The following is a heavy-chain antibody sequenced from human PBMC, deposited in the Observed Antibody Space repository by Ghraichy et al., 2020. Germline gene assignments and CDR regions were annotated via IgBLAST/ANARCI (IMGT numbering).Heavy chain of an antibody. Sequence: SQTLSLTCTVSGGSISSSTYYWGWIRQPPGKGLECIGTFYYNGSTYYNPSLKSRVTISVDTSKNQFSLKLSSVTAADTAVFYCARAMRTGDFGRGWFDPWGQGTLVTVSS. J-gene: IGHJ5*02. CDR2: FYYNGST. CDR3: ARAMRTGDFGRGWFDP. V-gene: IGHV4-39*01. D-gene: IGHD2-21*02. CDR1: GGSISSSTYY.